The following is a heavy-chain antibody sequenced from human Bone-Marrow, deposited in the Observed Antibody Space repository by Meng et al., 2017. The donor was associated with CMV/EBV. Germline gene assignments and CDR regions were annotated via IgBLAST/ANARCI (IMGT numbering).Heavy chain of an antibody. V-gene: IGHV1-46*01. D-gene: IGHD3-3*01. Sequence: ASVKVSCKASGYTFTSYYMHWVRQAPGQGLEWMGIINPSGGSTSYAQKFQGRVTMTRDTSTSTAYMELSSLRSEDTAVYYCAASTYDFWSGPYYYGMDVWGQGTTVTVSS. CDR1: GYTFTSYY. CDR3: AASTYDFWSGPYYYGMDV. J-gene: IGHJ6*02. CDR2: INPSGGST.